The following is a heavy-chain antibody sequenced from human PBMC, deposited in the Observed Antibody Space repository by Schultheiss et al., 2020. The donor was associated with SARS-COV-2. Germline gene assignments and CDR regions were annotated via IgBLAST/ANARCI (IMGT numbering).Heavy chain of an antibody. Sequence: SETLSLTCAVYGGSFSGYYWSWIRQPPGKGLEWIGEINHSGSTNYNPSLKSRVTISVDTSKNQFSLKLSSVTAADTAVYYCARGKVLGIAAAGGPSGAFDSWGQGTMVTVSS. V-gene: IGHV4-34*01. J-gene: IGHJ3*02. CDR2: INHSGST. D-gene: IGHD6-13*01. CDR3: ARGKVLGIAAAGGPSGAFDS. CDR1: GGSFSGYY.